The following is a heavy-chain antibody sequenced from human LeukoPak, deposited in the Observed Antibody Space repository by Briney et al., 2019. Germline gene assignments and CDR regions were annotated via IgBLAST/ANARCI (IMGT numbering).Heavy chain of an antibody. V-gene: IGHV3-48*01. CDR3: ARDPLYDYVWGSHRYFDS. Sequence: PGGSLRLSCAASGFTFSSYAMSWVRQAPGKGLEWVSYISGGSSTIYYADSVKGRFTISRDNAKNSLYLQMNSLRAEDTAVYYCARDPLYDYVWGSHRYFDSWGQGTLVTVSS. J-gene: IGHJ5*01. CDR1: GFTFSSYA. D-gene: IGHD3-16*02. CDR2: ISGGSSTI.